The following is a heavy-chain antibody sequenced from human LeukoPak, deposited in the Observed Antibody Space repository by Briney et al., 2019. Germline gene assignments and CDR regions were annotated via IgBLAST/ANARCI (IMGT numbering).Heavy chain of an antibody. CDR1: GFTFSSYA. Sequence: SGASLRLSCAASGFTFSSYAMSWVRQAPGKGLEWVSAISGSGGSTYYADSVKGRFTISRDNSKNTLYLQMNSLRAEDTAVYYCAKDQVQWLVGWFDPWGQGTLVTVSS. CDR2: ISGSGGST. CDR3: AKDQVQWLVGWFDP. J-gene: IGHJ5*02. D-gene: IGHD6-19*01. V-gene: IGHV3-23*01.